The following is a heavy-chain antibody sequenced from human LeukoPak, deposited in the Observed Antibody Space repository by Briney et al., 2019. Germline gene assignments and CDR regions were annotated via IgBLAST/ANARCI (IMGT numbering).Heavy chain of an antibody. CDR3: ARDRNRWDAFDI. CDR1: GYTFTGYY. J-gene: IGHJ3*02. V-gene: IGHV1-69*06. CDR2: IIPIFGTA. Sequence: SVKVSCKASGYTFTGYYMHWVRQAPGQGLEWMGGIIPIFGTANYAQKFQGRVTITADKSTSTAYMELSSLRSEDTAVYYCARDRNRWDAFDIWGQGTMVTVSS. D-gene: IGHD4-23*01.